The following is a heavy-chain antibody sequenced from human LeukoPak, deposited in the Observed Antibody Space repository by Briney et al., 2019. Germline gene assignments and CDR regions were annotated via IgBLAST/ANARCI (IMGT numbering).Heavy chain of an antibody. Sequence: QPGGSLRLSCEASGFIFSSCAMIWVRQAPGKGLEWVSGISGGGGGTYYADSVKGRFTISRDNSKNTLYLQMNSLRAEDTAVYYCARETEMANLDYWGQGTLVTVSS. CDR2: ISGGGGGT. D-gene: IGHD5-24*01. CDR1: GFIFSSCA. J-gene: IGHJ4*02. CDR3: ARETEMANLDY. V-gene: IGHV3-23*01.